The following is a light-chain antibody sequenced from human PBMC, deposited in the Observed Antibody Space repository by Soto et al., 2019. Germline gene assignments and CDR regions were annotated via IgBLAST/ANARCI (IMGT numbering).Light chain of an antibody. CDR3: QQYGRSPLT. CDR1: QSVSSSY. V-gene: IGKV3-20*01. J-gene: IGKJ4*01. Sequence: EIVLTQSPGTLSLSPGERATLSCRASQSVSSSYLGWYQQKPGQAPRLLIYYAYSRATGIADRFSGSGSGTDFTLTISRLEPEDFAVYYCQQYGRSPLTFGGGTKVEIK. CDR2: YAY.